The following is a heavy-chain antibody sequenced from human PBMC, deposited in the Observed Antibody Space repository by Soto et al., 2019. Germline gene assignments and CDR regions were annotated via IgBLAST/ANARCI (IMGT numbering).Heavy chain of an antibody. CDR2: ISGGGGST. Sequence: PGGSLRLSCAASGFTFSSYAMSWVRQAPGKGLEWVSAISGGGGSTYYADSVKGRFTISRDNSKNTLYLQMNSLRAEDTAVYYCAKVPRIAVVHYFDYWGQGTLVTVSS. CDR1: GFTFSSYA. D-gene: IGHD6-19*01. J-gene: IGHJ4*02. CDR3: AKVPRIAVVHYFDY. V-gene: IGHV3-23*01.